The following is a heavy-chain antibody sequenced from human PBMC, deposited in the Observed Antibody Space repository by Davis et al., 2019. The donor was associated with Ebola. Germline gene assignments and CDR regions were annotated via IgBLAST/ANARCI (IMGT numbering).Heavy chain of an antibody. CDR1: GFTFSSYA. Sequence: GESLKISCAASGFTFSSYAMSWVRQAPGKGLEWVSAISGSGGSTYYAGSVEGRFTISRDNSKNTLSLQMNSLRVDDTAIYYCTKGWVTTGTQFGSGGRGTLVTVSS. CDR3: TKGWVTTGTQFGS. V-gene: IGHV3-23*01. CDR2: ISGSGGST. J-gene: IGHJ4*02. D-gene: IGHD2-21*02.